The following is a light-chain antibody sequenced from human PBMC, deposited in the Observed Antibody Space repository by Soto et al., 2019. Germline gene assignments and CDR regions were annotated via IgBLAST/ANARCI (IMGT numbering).Light chain of an antibody. J-gene: IGKJ1*01. Sequence: EIVLTQSPGTLSLSPGERDTLSCRASQSVSSSYLAWYQHKPGQAPRLLIYGASNRATGTPDRFSGSGSGTDFTLTISRLEPEDFAVYYCQQYGSSSWTFGQGTKVDVK. V-gene: IGKV3-20*01. CDR2: GAS. CDR3: QQYGSSSWT. CDR1: QSVSSSY.